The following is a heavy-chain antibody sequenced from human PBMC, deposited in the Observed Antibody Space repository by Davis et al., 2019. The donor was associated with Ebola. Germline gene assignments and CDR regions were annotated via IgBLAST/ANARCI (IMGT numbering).Heavy chain of an antibody. CDR1: GYTFTSYG. CDR2: ISAYNGNT. Sequence: ASVKVSCKASGYTFTSYGISWVRQAPGQGLEWMGWISAYNGNTNYAQKLQGRVTMTTDTSTSTAYMELRSLRSDDTAVYYCARGRYDFWSGYHNYYYYGMDVWGQGTTVTVSS. CDR3: ARGRYDFWSGYHNYYYYGMDV. V-gene: IGHV1-18*01. J-gene: IGHJ6*02. D-gene: IGHD3-3*01.